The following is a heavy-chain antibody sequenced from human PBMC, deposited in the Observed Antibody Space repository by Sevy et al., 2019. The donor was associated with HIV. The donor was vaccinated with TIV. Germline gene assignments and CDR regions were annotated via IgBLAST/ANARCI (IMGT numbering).Heavy chain of an antibody. D-gene: IGHD2-21*01. V-gene: IGHV1-69*10. Sequence: ASVKVSCKASGGSLSNYGMNWVRQAPGQGLEWTGGIIPRVGLANYAQKFQDRVTITADESTTTLYIEVRRLTAEDSCVYYCASVRPCGGDCYFFDSWCQGTLVTVSS. CDR1: GGSLSNYG. CDR2: IIPRVGLA. CDR3: ASVRPCGGDCYFFDS. J-gene: IGHJ4*02.